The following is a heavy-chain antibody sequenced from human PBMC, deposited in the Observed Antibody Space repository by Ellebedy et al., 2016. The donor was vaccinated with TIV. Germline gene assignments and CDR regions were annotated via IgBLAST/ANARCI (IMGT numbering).Heavy chain of an antibody. CDR1: GYIFISYN. V-gene: IGHV1-2*02. CDR2: INPNTGDT. D-gene: IGHD3-9*01. J-gene: IGHJ5*01. Sequence: ASVKVSCXASGYIFISYNLNWVRQAPGQGLEWMGWINPNTGDTHYAQNFQGRVTMTRDTSISTAYMQLSRLTSDDTAVYRCARDGFYDLLTGYYDSWGQGTLVTVSS. CDR3: ARDGFYDLLTGYYDS.